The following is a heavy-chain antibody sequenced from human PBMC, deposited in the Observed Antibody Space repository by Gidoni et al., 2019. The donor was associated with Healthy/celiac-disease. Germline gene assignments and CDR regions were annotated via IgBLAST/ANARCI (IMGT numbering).Heavy chain of an antibody. D-gene: IGHD1-26*01. Sequence: QVQLVQSGAEVKKPGASVKVSCKASGYTFTSYAMHWVRQAPGQRLEWMGWINAGNGNTKYSQKFQGRVTITRDTSASTAYMELSSLRSEDTAVYYCARDLWEVVGIGGGAFDIWGQGTMVTVSS. V-gene: IGHV1-3*01. CDR2: INAGNGNT. CDR1: GYTFTSYA. J-gene: IGHJ3*02. CDR3: ARDLWEVVGIGGGAFDI.